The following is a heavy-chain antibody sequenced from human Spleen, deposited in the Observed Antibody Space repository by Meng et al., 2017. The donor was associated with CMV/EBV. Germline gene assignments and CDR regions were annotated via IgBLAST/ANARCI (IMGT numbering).Heavy chain of an antibody. CDR1: GGSFSGYY. CDR2: INHSGST. CDR3: AREVVPAAKLDY. Sequence: QVPLQQWGAGLLKPSETLSLPCAVYGGSFSGYYWSWIRQPPGKGLEWIGEINHSGSTNYNPSLKSRVTISVDTSKNQFSLKLSSVTAADTAVYYCAREVVPAAKLDYWGQGTLVTVSS. J-gene: IGHJ4*02. D-gene: IGHD2-2*01. V-gene: IGHV4-34*01.